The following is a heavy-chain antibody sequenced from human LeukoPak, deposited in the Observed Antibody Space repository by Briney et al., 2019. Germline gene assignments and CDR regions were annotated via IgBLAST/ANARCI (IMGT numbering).Heavy chain of an antibody. CDR3: ARRGGEQWLVGFFDY. V-gene: IGHV4-39*01. D-gene: IGHD6-19*01. CDR2: IYYSGST. CDR1: GGSISSSSYY. J-gene: IGHJ4*02. Sequence: SETLSLTCTLSGGSISSSSYYWGWIRQPPGKGMEWIGSIYYSGSTYYNPSLKSRVTISVDTSKNQFSLKLSSVTAADTAVYYCARRGGEQWLVGFFDYWGQGTLVTVSS.